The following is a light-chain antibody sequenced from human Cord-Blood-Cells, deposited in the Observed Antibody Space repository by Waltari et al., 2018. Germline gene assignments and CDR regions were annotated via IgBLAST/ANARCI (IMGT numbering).Light chain of an antibody. V-gene: IGLV2-23*01. CDR2: EGS. J-gene: IGLJ1*01. Sequence: QSALTQPASVSGSPGQSITIYCTGTSSDVGSYNLFSWYQQHPGKAPKLMIYEGSKRPSGASKRFSGSKSGNTASLTISRLQAEDEADYYCCSYAGSSTYVFGTGTKVTVL. CDR3: CSYAGSSTYV. CDR1: SSDVGSYNL.